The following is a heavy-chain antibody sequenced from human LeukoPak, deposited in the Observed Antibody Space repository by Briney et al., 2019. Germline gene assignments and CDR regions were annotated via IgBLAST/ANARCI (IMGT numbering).Heavy chain of an antibody. CDR2: IIPILGIA. J-gene: IGHJ4*02. V-gene: IGHV1-69*04. CDR3: ARCVLMVKGARLDY. CDR1: GGTFSSYA. Sequence: ASVKVSCKASGGTFSSYAISWVRQAPGQGLEWMGRIIPILGIANYAQKFQGRVTITADKSTSTAYMELSSLRSEDTAVYYCARCVLMVKGARLDYWGQGTLVTVSS. D-gene: IGHD5-18*01.